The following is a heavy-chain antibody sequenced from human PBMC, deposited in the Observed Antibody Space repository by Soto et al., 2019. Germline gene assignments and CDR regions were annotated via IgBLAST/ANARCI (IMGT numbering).Heavy chain of an antibody. Sequence: ASVKVSCKASGYTFTSYGISWVRQAPGQGLEWRGWISAYNGNTNYAQKIHGRVTMTPDTSTSTAYMELRSLRSDDTAVYYCARFWYYDFWSGYYYGMDVWGQGTTVTVSS. D-gene: IGHD3-3*01. CDR1: GYTFTSYG. CDR2: ISAYNGNT. V-gene: IGHV1-18*01. J-gene: IGHJ6*02. CDR3: ARFWYYDFWSGYYYGMDV.